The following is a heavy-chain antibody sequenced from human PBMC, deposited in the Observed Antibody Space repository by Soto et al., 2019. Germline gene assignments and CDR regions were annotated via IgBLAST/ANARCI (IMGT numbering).Heavy chain of an antibody. J-gene: IGHJ5*02. CDR2: INHSGST. V-gene: IGHV4-39*07. CDR1: GVSISSSSYY. Sequence: SETLSLTCTVSGVSISSSSYYWGWIRQPPGKGLEWIGEINHSGSTNYNPSLKSRVTISVDTSKNYFSLNLSSVTAADTAVYYCARAYGDYQQNNWFDPWGQGTQVTVSS. D-gene: IGHD4-17*01. CDR3: ARAYGDYQQNNWFDP.